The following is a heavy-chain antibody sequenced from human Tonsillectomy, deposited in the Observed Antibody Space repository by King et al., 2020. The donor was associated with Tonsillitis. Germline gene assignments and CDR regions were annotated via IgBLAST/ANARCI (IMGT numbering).Heavy chain of an antibody. CDR1: GYTFTSYY. CDR2: INPRGCST. V-gene: IGHV1-46*01. CDR3: ARDLTTKWYFDL. D-gene: IGHD4/OR15-4a*01. J-gene: IGHJ2*01. Sequence: QLVQSGAEVKKPGASVKVSCKASGYTFTSYYMHWVRQAPGKRHEWMGVINPRGCSTSYAPKFQDRVTMTRATSTSTVYMELSSLRSEDTAAYYCARDLTTKWYFDLWGRGTLVT.